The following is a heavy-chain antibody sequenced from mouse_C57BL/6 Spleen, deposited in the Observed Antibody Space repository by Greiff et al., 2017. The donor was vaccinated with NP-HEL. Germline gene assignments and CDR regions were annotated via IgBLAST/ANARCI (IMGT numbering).Heavy chain of an antibody. Sequence: QLQESGPELVKPGASVKISCKASGYSFTDYNMNWVKQSNGKSLEWIGVINPNYGTTSYNQKFKGKATLTVDQSSSTAYMQLNSLTSEDSAVYYCARYYYGSSSSYWYFDVWGTGTTVTVSS. CDR1: GYSFTDYN. V-gene: IGHV1-39*01. D-gene: IGHD1-1*01. J-gene: IGHJ1*03. CDR3: ARYYYGSSSSYWYFDV. CDR2: INPNYGTT.